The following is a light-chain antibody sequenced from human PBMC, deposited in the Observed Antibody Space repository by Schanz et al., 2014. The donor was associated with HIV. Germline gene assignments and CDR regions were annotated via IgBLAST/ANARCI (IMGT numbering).Light chain of an antibody. V-gene: IGLV2-14*03. Sequence: QSALTQPATVSGSPGQSITVSCTGTNSDIGGHDYVSWYQQHPDKAPKLMIFDVTERPSGVSNRFSGSKSGNTASLTISGLQPEDEADYYCGTWDSSLRAVVFGGGTKLTVL. CDR3: GTWDSSLRAVV. J-gene: IGLJ3*02. CDR2: DVT. CDR1: NSDIGGHDY.